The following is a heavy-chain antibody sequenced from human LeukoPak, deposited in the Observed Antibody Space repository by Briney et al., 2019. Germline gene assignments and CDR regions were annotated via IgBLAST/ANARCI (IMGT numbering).Heavy chain of an antibody. J-gene: IGHJ5*02. D-gene: IGHD4-17*01. CDR1: GFTFGSYG. CDR2: IWYDGSNK. CDR3: ARDSLTVVGSQYGDYERGWFAP. Sequence: GGSLRLSCAASGFTFGSYGMQWVRQAPDKGLEWLALIWYDGSNKYYADSVKGRFTISRDNSKNTLYLQMDSLRAEDTAVYYCARDSLTVVGSQYGDYERGWFAPWGLGTLVTVSS. V-gene: IGHV3-33*01.